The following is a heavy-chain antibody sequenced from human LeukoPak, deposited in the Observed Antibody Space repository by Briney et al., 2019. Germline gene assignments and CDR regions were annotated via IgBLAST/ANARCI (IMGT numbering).Heavy chain of an antibody. CDR2: ISSSSSYI. CDR1: GFTFSSYS. Sequence: GGSLRLYCAASGFTFSSYSMNWVRQAPGKGLEWVSSISSSSSYIYYADSVKGRFTISRDNAKNSLYLQMNSLRAEDTAVYYCARDRNMVRGVIGYYGMDVWGQGTTVTVSS. V-gene: IGHV3-21*01. CDR3: ARDRNMVRGVIGYYGMDV. J-gene: IGHJ6*02. D-gene: IGHD3-10*01.